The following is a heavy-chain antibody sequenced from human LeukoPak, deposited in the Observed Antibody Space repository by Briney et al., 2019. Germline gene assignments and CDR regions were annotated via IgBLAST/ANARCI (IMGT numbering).Heavy chain of an antibody. CDR3: ARDLSGLGAFNY. CDR1: GYTFTSYG. V-gene: IGHV1-18*01. J-gene: IGHJ4*02. D-gene: IGHD3-16*01. CDR2: VSAYNGNT. Sequence: ASVKVSCKASGYTFTSYGISWVRQAPGQGLEWMGWVSAYNGNTNYAQKLQGRVTMTTDTSTNTAYMELRSLYSDDTAVYYCARDLSGLGAFNYWGQGTLVTVSS.